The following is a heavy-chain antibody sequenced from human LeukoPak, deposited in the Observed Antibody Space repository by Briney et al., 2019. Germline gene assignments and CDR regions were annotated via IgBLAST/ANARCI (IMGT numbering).Heavy chain of an antibody. D-gene: IGHD3-22*01. CDR2: TSISGDDT. Sequence: GGSLRLSCAASGFTFSTYAMNWVRQAPGKGLEWVSATSISGDDTYYADSVEGRFTISRDNSKNTLYLQMNSLRAEDAAVYYCATDYDKSGYYGRQGYWGQGTLVTVSS. CDR1: GFTFSTYA. CDR3: ATDYDKSGYYGRQGY. J-gene: IGHJ4*02. V-gene: IGHV3-23*01.